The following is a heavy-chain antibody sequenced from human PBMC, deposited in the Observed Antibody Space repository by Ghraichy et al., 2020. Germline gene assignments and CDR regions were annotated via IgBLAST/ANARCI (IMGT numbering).Heavy chain of an antibody. CDR2: IYYSGST. CDR1: GGSISSYY. V-gene: IGHV4-59*01. CDR3: ARDKIGERDGYNLGFDY. Sequence: SETLSLTCTVSGGSISSYYWSWIRQPPGKGLEWIGYIYYSGSTNYNPSLKSRVTISVDTSKNQFSLKLSSVTAADTAVYYCARDKIGERDGYNLGFDYWGQGTLVTVSS. J-gene: IGHJ4*02. D-gene: IGHD5-24*01.